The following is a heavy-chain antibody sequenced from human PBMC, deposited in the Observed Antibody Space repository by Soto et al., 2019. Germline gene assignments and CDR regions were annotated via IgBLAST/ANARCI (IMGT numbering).Heavy chain of an antibody. V-gene: IGHV1-69*13. CDR2: IIPIFGTA. CDR3: VRHLNDYSPDY. D-gene: IGHD4-17*01. J-gene: IGHJ4*02. Sequence: SVKVSCKASGGTFSSYAISWVRQAPGQGLEWMGGIIPIFGTANYAQKFQGRVTITADESTSTAYMELSSLRSEDTAMYYCVRHLNDYSPDYWGQGTLVTVSS. CDR1: GGTFSSYA.